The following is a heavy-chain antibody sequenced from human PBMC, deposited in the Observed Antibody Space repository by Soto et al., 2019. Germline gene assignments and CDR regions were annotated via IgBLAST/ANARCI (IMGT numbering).Heavy chain of an antibody. D-gene: IGHD2-21*01. V-gene: IGHV4-61*01. CDR2: IYYSGST. J-gene: IGHJ6*02. Sequence: QVQLQESGPGLVKPSETLSLTCTVSGGSVSSGSYYWSWIRQPPGKGLEWIGYIYYSGSTNYNPSPKSRDTTSVDTPKNQCSLKLSSVTAADTAVYYCARGVDYYGMDVWGQGTTVTVSS. CDR1: GGSVSSGSYY. CDR3: ARGVDYYGMDV.